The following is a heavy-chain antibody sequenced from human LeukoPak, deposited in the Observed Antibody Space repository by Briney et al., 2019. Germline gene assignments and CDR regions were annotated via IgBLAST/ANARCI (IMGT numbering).Heavy chain of an antibody. CDR2: INPSGGST. CDR3: ARDLFAEVTTTEFDY. J-gene: IGHJ4*02. Sequence: VASVKVSCKTSGYTFTSYYMHWVRQAPGQGLEWMGIINPSGGSTTYAQKFQGRVTMTKDTSTSTVYMELNSLRSEDTAVYYCARDLFAEVTTTEFDYWGQGTLVTVSP. V-gene: IGHV1-46*01. CDR1: GYTFTSYY. D-gene: IGHD4-17*01.